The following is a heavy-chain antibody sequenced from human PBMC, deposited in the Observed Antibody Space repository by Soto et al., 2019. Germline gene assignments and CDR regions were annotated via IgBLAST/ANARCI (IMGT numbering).Heavy chain of an antibody. CDR2: ISHSGST. V-gene: IGHV4-38-2*01. J-gene: IGHJ4*02. CDR1: GYCISSGYY. D-gene: IGHD1-26*01. Sequence: LSLTFAVSGYCISSGYYWGWIRQPPGKGLEWIGSISHSGSTYYNPSLKSRVTISVDTSKKQFSLKLTSVTAADTAVYYCARLRAWGESYGPFDLWGQGTLVTVSS. CDR3: ARLRAWGESYGPFDL.